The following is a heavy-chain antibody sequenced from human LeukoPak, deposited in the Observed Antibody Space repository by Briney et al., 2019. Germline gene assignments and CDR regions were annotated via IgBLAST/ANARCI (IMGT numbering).Heavy chain of an antibody. CDR1: GYTFTGYY. D-gene: IGHD1-26*01. Sequence: ASVKVSCKASGYTFTGYYMHWVRQAPGQGLEWMGWINPNSGGTNYAQKFQGRVTMTRDTSISTAYMELSRLRSDDTAVYYRARDPGAWEPRHDFDYWGQGTLVTVSS. CDR2: INPNSGGT. V-gene: IGHV1-2*02. CDR3: ARDPGAWEPRHDFDY. J-gene: IGHJ4*02.